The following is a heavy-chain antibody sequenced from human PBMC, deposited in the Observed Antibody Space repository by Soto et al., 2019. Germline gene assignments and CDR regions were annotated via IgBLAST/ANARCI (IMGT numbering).Heavy chain of an antibody. CDR1: GGTFSSYA. Sequence: GASVKVSCKASGGTFSSYAISWVRQAPGQGLEWMGGIIPIFGTANYAQKFQGRVTITADKSTSTAYMELSSLRSEDTAVYYCARDMADLLQPQAAAGTEDYYYYGMDVWGQGTTVTVSS. V-gene: IGHV1-69*06. CDR2: IIPIFGTA. CDR3: ARDMADLLQPQAAAGTEDYYYYGMDV. D-gene: IGHD6-13*01. J-gene: IGHJ6*02.